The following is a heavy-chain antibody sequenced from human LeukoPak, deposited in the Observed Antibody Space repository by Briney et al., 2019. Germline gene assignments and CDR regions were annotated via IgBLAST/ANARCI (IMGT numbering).Heavy chain of an antibody. CDR1: GGSINNYY. Sequence: SETLSLTCTVSGGSINNYYWSWIRQPPGKGLEWIGYIYYSGTTNYNPSLKSRVTISVDTSKNQFSLKLSSVTAADTAVYYCARGRGGSYYYYYMDVWGKGTTVTVSS. D-gene: IGHD3-16*01. CDR3: ARGRGGSYYYYYMDV. V-gene: IGHV4-59*01. J-gene: IGHJ6*03. CDR2: IYYSGTT.